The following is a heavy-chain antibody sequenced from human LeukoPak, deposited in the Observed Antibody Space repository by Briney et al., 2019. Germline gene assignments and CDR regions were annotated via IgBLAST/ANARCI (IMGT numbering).Heavy chain of an antibody. CDR2: IYYSGST. Sequence: SETLSLTCTVSGGSISSYYWSWIRQPPGKGLEWIGYIYYSGSTNYNPSLTSRVTISVDTSKNQFSLKLSSVTAADTAVYYCARGRQQLVLWFDPWGQGTLVTVSS. D-gene: IGHD6-13*01. CDR1: GGSISSYY. V-gene: IGHV4-59*08. J-gene: IGHJ5*02. CDR3: ARGRQQLVLWFDP.